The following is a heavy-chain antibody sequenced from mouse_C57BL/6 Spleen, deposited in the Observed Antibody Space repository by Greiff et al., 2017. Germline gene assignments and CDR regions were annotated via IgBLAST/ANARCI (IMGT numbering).Heavy chain of an antibody. CDR2: LDPSDSYT. Sequence: QVQLQQPGAELVMPGASVKLSCKASGYTFTSYWMHWVKQRPGQGLEWIGELDPSDSYTNYNQKFKGKSTLTVDKSSSTAYMQLSSLTSEDSAVYDCARAAKAQATLVWFAYWGQGTLVTVSA. CDR1: GYTFTSYW. J-gene: IGHJ3*01. D-gene: IGHD3-2*02. V-gene: IGHV1-69*01. CDR3: ARAAKAQATLVWFAY.